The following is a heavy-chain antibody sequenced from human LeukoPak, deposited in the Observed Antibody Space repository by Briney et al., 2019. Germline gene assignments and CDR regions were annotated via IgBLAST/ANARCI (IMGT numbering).Heavy chain of an antibody. D-gene: IGHD4-17*01. CDR1: GFTFSSYR. V-gene: IGHV3-7*01. CDR2: IKQDGSEK. CDR3: ARDKKTVTTSFDY. Sequence: TGGSLRLSCAASGFTFSSYRMSWVRQAPGKGLEWVANIKQDGSEKHYVDSVKGRFTISRDNAKNTLYLQMNSLRAEDTAVYYCARDKKTVTTSFDYWGQGTLVTVSS. J-gene: IGHJ4*02.